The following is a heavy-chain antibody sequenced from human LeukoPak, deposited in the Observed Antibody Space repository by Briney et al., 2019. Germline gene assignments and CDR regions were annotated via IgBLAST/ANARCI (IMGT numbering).Heavy chain of an antibody. Sequence: GGSLRLSCAASGFTFSSYGMHWVRQAPGKGLEWVAFIRYDGSNKYYADSVKGRFTISRDNSKNTLYLQMNSLRAEDTAVYYCATTVVVAEYYYYGMDAWGQGTTVTVSS. CDR1: GFTFSSYG. V-gene: IGHV3-30*02. CDR2: IRYDGSNK. D-gene: IGHD2-15*01. CDR3: ATTVVVAEYYYYGMDA. J-gene: IGHJ6*02.